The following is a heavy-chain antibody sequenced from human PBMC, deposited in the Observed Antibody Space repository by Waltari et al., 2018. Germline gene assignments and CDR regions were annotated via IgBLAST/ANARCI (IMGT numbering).Heavy chain of an antibody. CDR2: IKYDGSAT. CDR3: ARGSTGYVRVWDC. J-gene: IGHJ4*02. D-gene: IGHD2-2*01. V-gene: IGHV3-7*03. CDR1: GFSFCAYW. Sequence: EVQLMESGGGLVQPGGSMSLSFGASGFSFCAYWMTWVRQAPGKGLEWVANIKYDGSATYHVDSVNGRFTISRDNAKNSLYLQMNDVSAEDTAIYYCARGSTGYVRVWDCWGQGTVVTVSS.